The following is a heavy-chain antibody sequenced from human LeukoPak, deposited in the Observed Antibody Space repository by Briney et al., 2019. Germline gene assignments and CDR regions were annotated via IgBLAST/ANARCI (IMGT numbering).Heavy chain of an antibody. J-gene: IGHJ4*02. Sequence: GGSLRLSCAASGFTFSSYAMSWVRQAPGKGLEWVSAISGSGSTTYYADSVKGRFTISRDNSKNTLYLQMNRLRAEDTAVYYCAPKVVGSTPFDYWGQGTLVTVSS. CDR3: APKVVGSTPFDY. V-gene: IGHV3-23*01. CDR1: GFTFSSYA. CDR2: ISGSGSTT. D-gene: IGHD2-15*01.